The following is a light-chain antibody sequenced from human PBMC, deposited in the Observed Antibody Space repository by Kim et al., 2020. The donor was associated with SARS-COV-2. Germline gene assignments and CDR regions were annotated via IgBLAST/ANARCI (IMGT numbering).Light chain of an antibody. CDR1: YSYLGKAF. J-gene: IGLJ3*02. CDR3: AAWDDSLSGRL. V-gene: IGLV1-47*02. Sequence: GQSVNIECCGGYSYLGKAFVYCDQQLPGAAPNVLIYANSQRPSGAPDRFSGSDSGTSGSLTISGLRSEDEADYYCAAWDDSLSGRLFGGGTKVTVL. CDR2: ANS.